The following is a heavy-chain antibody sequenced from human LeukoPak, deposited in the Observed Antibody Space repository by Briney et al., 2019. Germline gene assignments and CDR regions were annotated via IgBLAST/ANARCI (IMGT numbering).Heavy chain of an antibody. V-gene: IGHV3-30*03. J-gene: IGHJ4*02. CDR2: ISYDGSNK. Sequence: GGSLRLSCAASGFTFSSYWMSWVRQAPGKGLEWVAVISYDGSNKYYADSVKGRFTISRDNAKNSLYLQMNSLRAEDTTLYYCAREGQEYYFDYWGQGTLVTVSS. CDR1: GFTFSSYW. CDR3: AREGQEYYFDY.